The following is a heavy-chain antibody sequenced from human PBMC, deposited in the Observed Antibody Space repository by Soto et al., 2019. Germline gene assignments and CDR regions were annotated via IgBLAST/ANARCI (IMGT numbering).Heavy chain of an antibody. J-gene: IGHJ4*02. V-gene: IGHV1-3*01. CDR3: ARRPLLESHFDY. Sequence: QVHLVQSGAEARKPGASVNVSCMASGFSLNTYVVHWVRQAPGQGLEWMGWVNAASGNTQTSQKFPGRLTLTRETSANTAYMEPSSLRTEDTAVYFCARRPLLESHFDYWGQGTLVAVSS. CDR2: VNAASGNT. CDR1: GFSLNTYV.